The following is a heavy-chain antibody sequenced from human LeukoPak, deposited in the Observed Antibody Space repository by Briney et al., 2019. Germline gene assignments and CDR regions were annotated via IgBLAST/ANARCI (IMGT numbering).Heavy chain of an antibody. D-gene: IGHD5-18*01. CDR2: INPSGGST. CDR3: ARETPSRGYSYGYGGLDY. CDR1: GYTFTSYY. Sequence: ASVKVSCKASGYTFTSYYMHWVRQAPGQGLEWMGIINPSGGSTSYAQKFQGRVTMTRDMSTSTVYMELSSLRSEDTAVYYCARETPSRGYSYGYGGLDYWGQGTLVTVSS. V-gene: IGHV1-46*01. J-gene: IGHJ4*02.